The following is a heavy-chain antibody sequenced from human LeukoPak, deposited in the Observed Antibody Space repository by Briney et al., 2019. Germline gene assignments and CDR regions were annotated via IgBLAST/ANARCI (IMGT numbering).Heavy chain of an antibody. Sequence: GGSLRLSCAASGFSLSNHWVTWVRQALGKGPEWVAHINVDGSEKDFLDSVRGRFTISRDNSKSSVYLQMNTLRVEDTAVYHCARGHYGLDVWGQGTTVTVSS. V-gene: IGHV3-7*01. J-gene: IGHJ6*02. CDR3: ARGHYGLDV. CDR1: GFSLSNHW. CDR2: INVDGSEK.